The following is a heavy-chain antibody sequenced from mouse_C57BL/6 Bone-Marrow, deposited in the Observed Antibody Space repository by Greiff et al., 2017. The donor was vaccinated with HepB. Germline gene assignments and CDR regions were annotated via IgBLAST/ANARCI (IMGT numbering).Heavy chain of an antibody. J-gene: IGHJ2*01. CDR1: EYEFPSHD. CDR2: INSDGGST. Sequence: EVQRVESGGGLVQPGESLKLSCESNEYEFPSHDMSWVRKTPEKRLELVAAINSDGGSTYYPDTMERRFIISRDNTKKTLYLQMSSLRSEDTALYYCTRHGPLYDGYYGGDYWGQGTTLTVSS. V-gene: IGHV5-2*01. D-gene: IGHD2-3*01. CDR3: TRHGPLYDGYYGGDY.